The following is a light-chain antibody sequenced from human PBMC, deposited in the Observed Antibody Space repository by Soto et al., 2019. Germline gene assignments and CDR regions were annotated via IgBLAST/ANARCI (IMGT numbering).Light chain of an antibody. Sequence: DIQMTQSPSSLSASVGDRVTITCRASQSISTFLNWYQQKPGKAPKLLIYGASNLESGVSSTFSGSGSGTDFTLTISSLQPEDFATYYCQQCFSTPLLTFGGGTKVDIK. CDR2: GAS. CDR1: QSISTF. J-gene: IGKJ4*01. CDR3: QQCFSTPLLT. V-gene: IGKV1-39*01.